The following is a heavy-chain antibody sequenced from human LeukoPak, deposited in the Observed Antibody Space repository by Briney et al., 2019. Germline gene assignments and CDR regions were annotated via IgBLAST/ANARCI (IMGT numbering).Heavy chain of an antibody. D-gene: IGHD4-11*01. CDR1: GYTFTSYG. CDR2: IIPILGIA. J-gene: IGHJ6*03. Sequence: RASVKVSCKASGYTFTSYGISWVRQAPGQGLEWMGRIIPILGIANYAQKFQGRVTITADKSTSTAYMELSSLRSEDTAVYYCARVTLPNDYSSAGYYYYMDVWGKGTTVTVSS. CDR3: ARVTLPNDYSSAGYYYYMDV. V-gene: IGHV1-69*04.